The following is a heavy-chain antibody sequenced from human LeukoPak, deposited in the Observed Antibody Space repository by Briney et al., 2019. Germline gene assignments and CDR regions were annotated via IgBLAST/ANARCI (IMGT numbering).Heavy chain of an antibody. CDR1: GGSISSSSYY. J-gene: IGHJ4*02. V-gene: IGHV4-39*07. CDR3: ARDPH. CDR2: IYYSGST. Sequence: SETLSLTCTVSGGSISSSSYYWGWIRQPPGKGLEWIGSIYYSGSTYYNSSLKSRVTISVDTSKNQFSLKLSSVTAADTAVYYCARDPHWGQGTLVTVSS.